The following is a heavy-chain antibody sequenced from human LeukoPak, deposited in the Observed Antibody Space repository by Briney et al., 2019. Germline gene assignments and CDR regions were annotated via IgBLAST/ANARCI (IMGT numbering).Heavy chain of an antibody. J-gene: IGHJ4*02. V-gene: IGHV4-61*01. Sequence: SETLSLTCTVSGGSVSSGSYYWSWIRQPPGRGLEWIGYIYYSGSTNYNPSLKSRVTISVDTSKNQFSLRLNSVTAADTAVYYCARQGRDYYDSSGYYTNWGQGNLVTVSS. CDR1: GGSVSSGSYY. CDR3: ARQGRDYYDSSGYYTN. CDR2: IYYSGST. D-gene: IGHD3-22*01.